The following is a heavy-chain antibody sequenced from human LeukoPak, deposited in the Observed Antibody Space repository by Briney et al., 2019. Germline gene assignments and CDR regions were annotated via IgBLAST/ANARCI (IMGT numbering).Heavy chain of an antibody. CDR1: GFTFNNAW. Sequence: GGSLRLSCAASGFTFNNAWMNWVRQAPGKGLEWVSAISGSGGSTYYADSVKGRFTISRDNSKNTLYLQMNSLRAEDTAVYYCAKDRKRGYSSSWYLFDYWGQGTLVTVSS. CDR3: AKDRKRGYSSSWYLFDY. J-gene: IGHJ4*02. V-gene: IGHV3-23*01. CDR2: ISGSGGST. D-gene: IGHD6-13*01.